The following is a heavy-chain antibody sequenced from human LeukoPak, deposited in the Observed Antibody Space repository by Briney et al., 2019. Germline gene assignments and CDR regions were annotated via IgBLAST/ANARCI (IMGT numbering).Heavy chain of an antibody. J-gene: IGHJ6*03. CDR3: ARLGAAPLGYYYMDV. CDR1: GGSFNGYY. Sequence: SETLSLTCAVYGGSFNGYYWSWIRQPPGKGLEWIGEINHSGSTNYNPSLKSRVTISVDTSKNQFSLKLSSVTAADTAVYYCARLGAAPLGYYYMDVWGKGTTVTVSS. CDR2: INHSGST. V-gene: IGHV4-34*01. D-gene: IGHD6-6*01.